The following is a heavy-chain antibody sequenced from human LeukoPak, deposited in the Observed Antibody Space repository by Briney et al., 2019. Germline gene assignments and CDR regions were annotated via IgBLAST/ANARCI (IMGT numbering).Heavy chain of an antibody. CDR2: IIPIFGTA. J-gene: IGHJ4*02. Sequence: SVKVSCKASGGTFSSYAISWVRQAPGQGLEWMGRIIPIFGTANYAQKFQERVTITRDMSTSTAYMELSSLRSEDTAVYYCAADHLDSSGYSPFDYWGQGTLVTVSS. CDR3: AADHLDSSGYSPFDY. V-gene: IGHV1-69*05. D-gene: IGHD3-22*01. CDR1: GGTFSSYA.